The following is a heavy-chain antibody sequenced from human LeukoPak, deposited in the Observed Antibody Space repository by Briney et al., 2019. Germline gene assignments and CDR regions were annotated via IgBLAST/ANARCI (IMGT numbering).Heavy chain of an antibody. D-gene: IGHD6-13*01. V-gene: IGHV5-51*01. CDR3: ASRESSSWYQFGS. CDR1: GYSFTSYW. Sequence: GESLKISCKASGYSFTSYWIGWGRQMARKVLEWMGIIYPGGSDTRYGPSFQSQVIITANKTISTAYLQWSSLKASDTAMYYCASRESSSWYQFGSWGQGTLVTVSS. CDR2: IYPGGSDT. J-gene: IGHJ4*02.